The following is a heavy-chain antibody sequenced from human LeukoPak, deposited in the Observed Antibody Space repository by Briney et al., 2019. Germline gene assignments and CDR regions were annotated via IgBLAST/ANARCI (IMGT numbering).Heavy chain of an antibody. CDR2: TYYRSKWYI. V-gene: IGHV6-1*01. D-gene: IGHD4-23*01. CDR1: GDSVSSNSAA. Sequence: SQTLSLTCVISGDSVSSNSAAWSWTRQSPSRGLEWLGRTYYRSKWYIDYAVSVKSRITINPDTSKNQFSLHLNSVTPEDTAVYYCARGVGNFDPWGQGTLVTVSS. J-gene: IGHJ5*02. CDR3: ARGVGNFDP.